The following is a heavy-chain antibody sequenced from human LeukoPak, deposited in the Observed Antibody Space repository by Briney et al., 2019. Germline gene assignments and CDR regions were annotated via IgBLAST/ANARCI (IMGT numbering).Heavy chain of an antibody. CDR1: GFTFSSYG. V-gene: IGHV3-30*02. CDR2: IRYDGSNK. Sequence: PGGSLRLSCAASGFTFSSYGMHWVRQAPGKGLEWVAFIRYDGSNKYYADSVKGRFTISRDNSKNTLYLQMNSLRAEDTAVYYCAKELWFYYGSGSYIDYWGQGTLVTVSS. D-gene: IGHD3-10*01. CDR3: AKELWFYYGSGSYIDY. J-gene: IGHJ4*02.